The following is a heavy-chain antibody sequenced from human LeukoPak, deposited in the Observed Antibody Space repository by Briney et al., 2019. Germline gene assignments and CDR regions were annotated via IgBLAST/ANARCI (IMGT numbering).Heavy chain of an antibody. D-gene: IGHD1-26*01. V-gene: IGHV4-31*03. CDR2: IYYSGST. CDR3: ARDGKIWAFDI. Sequence: PSQTLSLTRTVSGGSISSGGYYWSWIRQHPGKGLEWIGYIYYSGSTYYNPSLKSRVTMSVDTSKNQFSLKLSSVTAADTAVYYCARDGKIWAFDIWGQGTMVTVSS. J-gene: IGHJ3*02. CDR1: GGSISSGGYY.